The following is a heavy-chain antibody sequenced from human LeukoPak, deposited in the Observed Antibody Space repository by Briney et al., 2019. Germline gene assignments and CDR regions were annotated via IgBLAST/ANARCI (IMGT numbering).Heavy chain of an antibody. Sequence: SETLSLTCTVSGGSLSSGDYYWRWLRQPPGKGLEWIGYIYYSGSTYYNPSLKSRVTISVDTPKNQFSLKLSSVTAADTAVYYCALSYVTDAFDIWGQGTMVTVSS. J-gene: IGHJ3*02. CDR3: ALSYVTDAFDI. D-gene: IGHD3-16*01. CDR1: GGSLSSGDYY. CDR2: IYYSGST. V-gene: IGHV4-30-4*01.